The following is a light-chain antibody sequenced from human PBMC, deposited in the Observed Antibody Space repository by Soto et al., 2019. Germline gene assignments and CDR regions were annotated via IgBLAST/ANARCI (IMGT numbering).Light chain of an antibody. V-gene: IGKV1-5*01. CDR3: QQYNDWSSR. Sequence: DIQMTQSPSTLTASVGDRVTITCRASQSVTNFLAWYQQKPGKAPKLLIYDASTLEDGVPSRLSGSGSGTQFTLTISSVPPDEYATYYGQQYNDWSSRFGQGTKLEIK. CDR1: QSVTNF. CDR2: DAS. J-gene: IGKJ2*03.